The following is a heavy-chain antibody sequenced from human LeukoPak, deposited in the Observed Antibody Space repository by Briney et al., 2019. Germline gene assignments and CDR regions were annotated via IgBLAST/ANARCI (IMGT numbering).Heavy chain of an antibody. CDR1: GFTVSSNY. V-gene: IGHV3-53*01. CDR2: IYNGGST. D-gene: IGHD6-19*01. CDR3: ARESSGWAAFDI. Sequence: PGGSLRPSCAASGFTVSSNYMNWVRQAPGRGLEWVSLIYNGGSTYYADSVRGRFTVSRDNSKNTLYLQLYNLRAEDTAVYYCARESSGWAAFDIWGQGTMVTVSS. J-gene: IGHJ3*02.